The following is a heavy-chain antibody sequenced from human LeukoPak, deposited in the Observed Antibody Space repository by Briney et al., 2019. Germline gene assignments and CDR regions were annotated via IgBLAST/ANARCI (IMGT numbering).Heavy chain of an antibody. CDR3: ARDGLGGYYYDSSGYRFDY. V-gene: IGHV3-23*01. Sequence: PGGSLRLSCAASGFTFSSYAMSWVRQAPGKGLEWVSAISGSGGSTYYADSVKGRFTISRDNSKNTLYLQMNSLRAEDTAVYYCARDGLGGYYYDSSGYRFDYWGQGTLVTVSS. CDR2: ISGSGGST. J-gene: IGHJ4*02. CDR1: GFTFSSYA. D-gene: IGHD3-22*01.